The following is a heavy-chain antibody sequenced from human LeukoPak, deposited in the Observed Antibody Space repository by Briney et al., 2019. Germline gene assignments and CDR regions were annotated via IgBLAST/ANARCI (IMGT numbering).Heavy chain of an antibody. CDR2: INHSGST. V-gene: IGHV4-34*01. J-gene: IGHJ4*02. CDR1: GGSFSGYY. D-gene: IGHD3-16*02. Sequence: SETLSLTCAVYGGSFSGYYWSWIRQPPGKGLEWIGEINHSGSTNYNPSLKSRVTISVDTSKNQFSLKLSSVTAADTAVYYCASLSPELSFLDYWGQGTLVTVSS. CDR3: ASLSPELSFLDY.